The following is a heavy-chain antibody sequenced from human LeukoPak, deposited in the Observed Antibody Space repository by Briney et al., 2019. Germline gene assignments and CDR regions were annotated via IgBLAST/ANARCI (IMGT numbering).Heavy chain of an antibody. Sequence: GGSLRLSCAASGFTFSSYAMSWVRQAPGKGLEWVSAISGSGGGTYYADSVKGRFTISRDNSKNTLYLQMNSLRAEDTAVYYCAKAKSTPYCSGGSCYFDYWGQGTLVTVSS. CDR1: GFTFSSYA. D-gene: IGHD2-15*01. CDR2: ISGSGGGT. V-gene: IGHV3-23*01. CDR3: AKAKSTPYCSGGSCYFDY. J-gene: IGHJ4*02.